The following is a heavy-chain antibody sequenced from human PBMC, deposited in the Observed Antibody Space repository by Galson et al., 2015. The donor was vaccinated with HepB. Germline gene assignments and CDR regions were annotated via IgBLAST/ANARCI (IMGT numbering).Heavy chain of an antibody. Sequence: SVKVSCKASGYTFTSYGISWVRQAPGQGLEWMGWISAYNGNTNYAQKLQGRVTMTTDTSTSTAYMELRSLRSDDTAVYYCARDPPVFPAIAVAGDYWGQGTLVTVSS. CDR3: ARDPPVFPAIAVAGDY. J-gene: IGHJ4*02. V-gene: IGHV1-18*04. CDR1: GYTFTSYG. D-gene: IGHD6-19*01. CDR2: ISAYNGNT.